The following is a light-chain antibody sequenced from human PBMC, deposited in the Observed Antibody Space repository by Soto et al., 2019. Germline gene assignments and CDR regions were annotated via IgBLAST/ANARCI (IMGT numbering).Light chain of an antibody. V-gene: IGKV3-20*01. J-gene: IGKJ2*01. Sequence: EIVLTQSPATLSLSPGERATLSCRASQRVSSNSLAWYQQKPGQAPSLLIYGASSRATGIPDRFSGSGSGTDFTLTISRLEPEDFAVYYCQQYGSSRRTFGQGTKLAIK. CDR3: QQYGSSRRT. CDR2: GAS. CDR1: QRVSSNS.